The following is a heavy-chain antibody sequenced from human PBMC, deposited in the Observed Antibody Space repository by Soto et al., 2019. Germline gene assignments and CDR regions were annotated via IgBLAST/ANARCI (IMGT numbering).Heavy chain of an antibody. Sequence: TLSLSCTVSSDSISSYYWSWIRQPPGKRLEWIGYISYSGSTDYNPSLKSRVTISGDTSKNQFSLKVSSVTAADTAVYYCARGTSWQLPFDYWGQGTLVTVSS. CDR3: ARGTSWQLPFDY. CDR1: SDSISSYY. D-gene: IGHD6-13*01. J-gene: IGHJ4*02. V-gene: IGHV4-59*01. CDR2: ISYSGST.